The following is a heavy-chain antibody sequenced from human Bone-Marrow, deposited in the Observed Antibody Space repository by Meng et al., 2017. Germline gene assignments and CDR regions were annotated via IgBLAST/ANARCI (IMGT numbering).Heavy chain of an antibody. J-gene: IGHJ6*02. CDR2: IYYSGST. D-gene: IGHD3-22*01. CDR3: SRGFLFSYYYDSSGSLHRDYYGMDV. Sequence: SETLSLTCTVSGGSISSYYWSWIRQPPGKGLEWIGYIYYSGSTNYNRSLKSRVTISVDTSKNQFSLRLSSVTAADTAVYYCSRGFLFSYYYDSSGSLHRDYYGMDVWGQGTTVTVSS. V-gene: IGHV4-59*01. CDR1: GGSISSYY.